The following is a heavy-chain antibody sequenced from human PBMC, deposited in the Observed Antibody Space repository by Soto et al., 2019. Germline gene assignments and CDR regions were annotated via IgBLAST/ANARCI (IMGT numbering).Heavy chain of an antibody. Sequence: EVQLVESGGGLVQPGRSLRLSCAASGFTFDDYAMHWVRQAPGKGLEWVSGISWNSGSIGYADSVKGRFTISRDNAKNSRYLQMNSLRAEDTALYYCAKEFNVDTAMDLYYYYGMDVWGQGTTVTVSS. CDR3: AKEFNVDTAMDLYYYYGMDV. V-gene: IGHV3-9*01. CDR2: ISWNSGSI. CDR1: GFTFDDYA. J-gene: IGHJ6*02. D-gene: IGHD5-18*01.